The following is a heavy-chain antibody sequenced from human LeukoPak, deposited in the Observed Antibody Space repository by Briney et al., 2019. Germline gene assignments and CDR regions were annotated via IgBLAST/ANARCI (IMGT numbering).Heavy chain of an antibody. Sequence: GGTLRLSCAASGFTLSSYSMNWVRQAPGKGLEWVSYISSSSSTIYYADSVKGRFTISRNNAKNSLYLQMNSLRAEDTAVYYCARGDTAVSDYWGQGTLVTVSS. V-gene: IGHV3-48*01. CDR1: GFTLSSYS. J-gene: IGHJ4*02. CDR2: ISSSSSTI. D-gene: IGHD4-23*01. CDR3: ARGDTAVSDY.